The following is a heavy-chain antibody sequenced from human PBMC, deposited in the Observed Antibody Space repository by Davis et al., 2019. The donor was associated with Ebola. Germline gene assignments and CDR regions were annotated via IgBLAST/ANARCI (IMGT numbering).Heavy chain of an antibody. V-gene: IGHV6-1*01. D-gene: IGHD6-19*01. CDR3: AREDSSGSMNFDY. J-gene: IGHJ4*02. CDR2: TYYRSKWYS. Sequence: SQTPSLTCAIPGDSVSPYSAAWNWIRQSPSRGLEWLGRTYYRSKWYSDYAVPVKSRIVINPDTSKNQFSLQLNSVTPEDTAVYYCAREDSSGSMNFDYWGQGTLVTVSS. CDR1: GDSVSPYSAA.